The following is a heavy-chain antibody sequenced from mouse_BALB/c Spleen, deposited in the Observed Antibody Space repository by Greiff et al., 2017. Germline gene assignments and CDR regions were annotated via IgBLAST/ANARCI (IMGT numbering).Heavy chain of an antibody. Sequence: EVKLMESGGGLVKPGGSLKLSCAASGFTFSDYYMYWVRQTPEKRLEWVATISDGGSYTYYPDSVKGRFTISRDNAKNNLYPQMSSLKSEDTAMYYCARGRRGFDYWGQGTTLTVSS. CDR3: ARGRRGFDY. CDR2: ISDGGSYT. V-gene: IGHV5-4*02. J-gene: IGHJ2*01. CDR1: GFTFSDYY. D-gene: IGHD2-12*01.